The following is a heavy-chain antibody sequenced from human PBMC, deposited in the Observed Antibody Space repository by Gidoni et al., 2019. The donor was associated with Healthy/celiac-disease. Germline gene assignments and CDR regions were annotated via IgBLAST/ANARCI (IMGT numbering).Heavy chain of an antibody. V-gene: IGHV1-2*06. Sequence: QVQLVQSGAEVKKPGASVKVSCKASGYTFTGYYMHWVRQAPGQGLEWMGRINPNSGGTNYAQKFQGRVTMTRDTSISTAYMELSRLRSDDTAVYYCARDHTRGYCSGGSCYAPPAGYWGQGTLVTVSS. CDR3: ARDHTRGYCSGGSCYAPPAGY. CDR1: GYTFTGYY. D-gene: IGHD2-15*01. CDR2: INPNSGGT. J-gene: IGHJ4*02.